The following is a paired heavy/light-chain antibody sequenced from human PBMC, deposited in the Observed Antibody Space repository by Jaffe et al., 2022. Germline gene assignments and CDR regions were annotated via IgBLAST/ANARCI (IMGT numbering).Light chain of an antibody. J-gene: IGKJ2*01. CDR2: DAS. CDR3: QQYGSSLYT. Sequence: EIVLTQSPATLSLSPGERATLSCGASQSVSRNYLAWYQQKPGLAPRLLIYDASSRATGIPDRFSGSGSGTDFTLTISRLEPEDFAVYYCQQYGSSLYTFGQGTKLEIK. V-gene: IGKV3D-20*01. CDR1: QSVSRNY.
Heavy chain of an antibody. V-gene: IGHV4-34*01. CDR2: INHRGST. D-gene: IGHD4-17*01. Sequence: QVQLQQWGAGLLKTSETLSLTCAVYGGSFSGYYWSWIRQPPGKGLEWIGEINHRGSTNYNPSLKSRVTLSVDTPKKQVSLKVSSVTAADTAVYYCARGRYGDPPGSWFDPWGQGTLVTVSS. CDR1: GGSFSGYY. CDR3: ARGRYGDPPGSWFDP. J-gene: IGHJ5*02.